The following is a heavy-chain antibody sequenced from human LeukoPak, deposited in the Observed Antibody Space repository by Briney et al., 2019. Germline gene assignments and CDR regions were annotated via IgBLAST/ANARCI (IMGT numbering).Heavy chain of an antibody. CDR3: ARHVYYDILTGYYNVGWFDP. D-gene: IGHD3-9*01. J-gene: IGHJ5*02. V-gene: IGHV5-51*01. CDR1: GYSFTSYW. CDR2: IYPGDSDT. Sequence: GESLKISCKGSGYSFTSYWIGWVRQMPGKGLEWMGIIYPGDSDTRYSPSFQGQVTISADKSISTAYLQWSSLKASDTAMYYCARHVYYDILTGYYNVGWFDPWGQGTLVTVSS.